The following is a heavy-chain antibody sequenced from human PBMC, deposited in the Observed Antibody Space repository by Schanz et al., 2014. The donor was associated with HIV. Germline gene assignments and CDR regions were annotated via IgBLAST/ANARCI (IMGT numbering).Heavy chain of an antibody. CDR2: IIRTFGSA. J-gene: IGHJ5*02. CDR3: AGSSEYSSGWYVL. Sequence: QVQLVQSGSEVKKPGSSVKVSCKASEGTLSNYGISWVRQAPGQGLEWLGGIIRTFGSANYAPKFQDKVTITADESTSTAYMELSSLTSDDTAVYFCAGSSEYSSGWYVLWGQGTLVTVSS. D-gene: IGHD3-22*01. CDR1: EGTLSNYG. V-gene: IGHV1-69*01.